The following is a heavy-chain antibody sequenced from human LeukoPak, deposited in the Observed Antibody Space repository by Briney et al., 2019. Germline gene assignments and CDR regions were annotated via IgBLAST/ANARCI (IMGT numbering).Heavy chain of an antibody. D-gene: IGHD3-10*01. CDR1: GFTFDDYA. V-gene: IGHV3-9*01. Sequence: GGSLRLSCAASGFTFDDYAMHWVRQAPGKGLEWVSGISWNSGSIGYADSVKGRFTISRDNAKNSLYLQMNSLRAEDTALYYCAKDILWFGELGYYGMDVWGQGTTVTVSS. J-gene: IGHJ6*02. CDR3: AKDILWFGELGYYGMDV. CDR2: ISWNSGSI.